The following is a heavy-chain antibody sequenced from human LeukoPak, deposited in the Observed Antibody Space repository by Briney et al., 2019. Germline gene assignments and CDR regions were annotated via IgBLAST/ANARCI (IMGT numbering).Heavy chain of an antibody. CDR1: GFTFSSYW. V-gene: IGHV3-7*03. CDR2: IKQDGSEK. CDR3: ARYSSGWYPNIYFDY. Sequence: GGSLRLSCAASGFTFSSYWMSWVRQAPGKGLEWVANIKQDGSEKYYVDSVKGRFTISRDNAKNSLYLQTNSLRAEDTAVYYCARYSSGWYPNIYFDYWGQGTLVTVSS. D-gene: IGHD6-19*01. J-gene: IGHJ4*02.